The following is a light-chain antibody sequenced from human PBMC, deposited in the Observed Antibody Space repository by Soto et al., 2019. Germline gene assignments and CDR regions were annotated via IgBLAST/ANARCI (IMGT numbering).Light chain of an antibody. CDR3: QQRSNWPLT. CDR2: DAS. Sequence: EIVLTQSPATLSLSPGERATLSCKASQNVNTYIAWYQHKPGQAPRLLIYDASNRATGIPAGFSGSGSGTDFTLTISSLEPEDFAVYYCQQRSNWPLTFGGGTKVDIK. J-gene: IGKJ4*01. V-gene: IGKV3-11*01. CDR1: QNVNTY.